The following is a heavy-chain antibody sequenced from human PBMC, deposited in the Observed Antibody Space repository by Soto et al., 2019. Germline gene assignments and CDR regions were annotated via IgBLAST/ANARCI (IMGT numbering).Heavy chain of an antibody. CDR1: GFIFSSYW. V-gene: IGHV3-74*01. CDR3: ARDEVLDP. J-gene: IGHJ5*02. CDR2: INGDGSNT. Sequence: GGSLRLSCAASGFIFSSYWMHWVRQVPGKGLVWVSRINGDGSNTGYADSVKGRFTISRDNAKNTLYLQMNSLRAEDTAVYYCARDEVLDPWGQGTLVTVSS.